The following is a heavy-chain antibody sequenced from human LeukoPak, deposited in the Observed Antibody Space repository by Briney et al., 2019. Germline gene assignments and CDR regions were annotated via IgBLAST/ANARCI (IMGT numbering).Heavy chain of an antibody. V-gene: IGHV4-34*01. CDR3: ARVTLTVPDVFDI. J-gene: IGHJ3*02. Sequence: SETLSLTCAVYGGSFSGYYWSWIRQPPGKGLEWIGEINHSGSTNYNPSLKSRVTISVDTSKNQFSLKLSSVTAADTAVYYCARVTLTVPDVFDIWGQGTMVTVSS. CDR2: INHSGST. D-gene: IGHD1-14*01. CDR1: GGSFSGYY.